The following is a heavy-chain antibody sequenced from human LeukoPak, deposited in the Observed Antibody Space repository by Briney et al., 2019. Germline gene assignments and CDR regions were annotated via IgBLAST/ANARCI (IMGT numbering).Heavy chain of an antibody. Sequence: GGSLRLSCATSGFTFSSYWMTWVRQAPGKGLEWVSAISGSSTGTYYADSVKGRFTISRDNSKNTLYLQMNSLRVDDTAVYYCAPWIVGGFWADYWGQGTLVTVSS. J-gene: IGHJ4*02. CDR3: APWIVGGFWADY. V-gene: IGHV3-23*01. D-gene: IGHD1-26*01. CDR2: ISGSSTGT. CDR1: GFTFSSYW.